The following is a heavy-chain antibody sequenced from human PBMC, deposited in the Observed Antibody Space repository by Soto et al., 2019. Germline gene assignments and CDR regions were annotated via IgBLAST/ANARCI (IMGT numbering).Heavy chain of an antibody. CDR1: GASVRSDSYY. D-gene: IGHD4-17*01. Sequence: PSETLSLTCTVSGASVRSDSYYWSWVRQPPGRGLEWIGYIYDTGTTNYNPSLKSRVTMSVDTSKNQFSLKLNSLTAADTAVYYCARVEDYGDYFDYWGQGTLVTVSS. CDR2: IYDTGTT. CDR3: ARVEDYGDYFDY. J-gene: IGHJ4*02. V-gene: IGHV4-61*01.